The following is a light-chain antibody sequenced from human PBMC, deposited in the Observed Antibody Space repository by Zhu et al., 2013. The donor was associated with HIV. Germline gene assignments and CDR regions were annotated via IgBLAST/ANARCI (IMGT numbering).Light chain of an antibody. J-gene: IGKJ1*01. CDR1: QNIRNN. CDR2: GAS. CDR3: QQSNKWPPGTWT. V-gene: IGKV3-15*01. Sequence: ELVLTQSPGTLSLSPGERATLSCRASQNIRNNYLAWYQQKPGQAPRLLIYGASTRATGVPGRFTGSGSGTEFTLTISSLQSEDVAVYYCQQSNKWPPGTWTFGQGTKVELK.